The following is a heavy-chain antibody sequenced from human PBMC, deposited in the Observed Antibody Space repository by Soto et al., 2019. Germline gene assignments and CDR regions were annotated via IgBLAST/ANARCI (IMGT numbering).Heavy chain of an antibody. CDR3: ARQVEGSYSPADF. D-gene: IGHD3-10*01. Sequence: ASVKVSCKPSGYRFTDHGIDWVRQAPGQGLEWVGWVSSYNGNTNYAYNLKDRVIMTTDASTSTAYMELRGLRSDDTAVYYCARQVEGSYSPADFWGQGTPVTVSS. J-gene: IGHJ4*02. CDR2: VSSYNGNT. CDR1: GYRFTDHG. V-gene: IGHV1-18*01.